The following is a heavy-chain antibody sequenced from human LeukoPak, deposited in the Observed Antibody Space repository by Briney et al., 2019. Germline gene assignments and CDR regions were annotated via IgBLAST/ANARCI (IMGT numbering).Heavy chain of an antibody. CDR3: AKDRHYYYGMDV. J-gene: IGHJ6*02. Sequence: PGGSLRLSCAASGFTVSSNYMSWVRQAPGKGLEWVSGISWNSGSIGYADSVKGRFTISRDNAKNSLYLQMNSLRAEDTALYYCAKDRHYYYGMDVWGQGTTVTVSS. V-gene: IGHV3-9*01. CDR1: GFTVSSNY. CDR2: ISWNSGSI.